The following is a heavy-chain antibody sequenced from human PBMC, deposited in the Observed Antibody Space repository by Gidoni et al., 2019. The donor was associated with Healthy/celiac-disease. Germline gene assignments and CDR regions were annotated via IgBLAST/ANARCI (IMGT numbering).Heavy chain of an antibody. D-gene: IGHD2-15*01. CDR2: ISAYNGNT. V-gene: IGHV1-18*01. CDR1: GYPFTSYG. CDR3: ARVYCSGGSCYSPYFQH. J-gene: IGHJ1*01. Sequence: QVRLVQSGAEVKKPGASVKVSCKASGYPFTSYGISWVRQAPGQGLEWMGWISAYNGNTNYAQKLQGRVTMTTDTSTSTAYMELRSLRSDDTAVYYCARVYCSGGSCYSPYFQHWGQGTLVTVSS.